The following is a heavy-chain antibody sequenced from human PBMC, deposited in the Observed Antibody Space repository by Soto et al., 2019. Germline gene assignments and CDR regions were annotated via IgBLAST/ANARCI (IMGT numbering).Heavy chain of an antibody. CDR3: ATGQYYYGSQF. CDR1: GGSVNNGIFL. D-gene: IGHD3-10*01. V-gene: IGHV4-61*01. J-gene: IGHJ4*02. CDR2: GFYNGDT. Sequence: QVQLQESGPGLVKPSETLSLTCAVSGGSVNNGIFLWSWIRQPPGKGLEWIGYGFYNGDTNYNPSLTSRVTISLDKSENRFSLKLTSVTAADTAVYYCATGQYYYGSQFWGQGALVTVSS.